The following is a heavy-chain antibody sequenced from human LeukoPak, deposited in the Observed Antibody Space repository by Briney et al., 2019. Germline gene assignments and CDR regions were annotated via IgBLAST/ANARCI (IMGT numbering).Heavy chain of an antibody. V-gene: IGHV1-69*06. CDR2: IIPIFGTA. CDR1: GGTFSSYA. Sequence: SVKVSCKASGGTFSSYAISWVRQAPGQGLEWMGGIIPIFGTANYAQKFQGRVTITADKSTSTAYMELSSLRSEDTSVYYCATEAAYGNFGELLAWGQGPLVTVSS. J-gene: IGHJ5*02. D-gene: IGHD3-10*01. CDR3: ATEAAYGNFGELLA.